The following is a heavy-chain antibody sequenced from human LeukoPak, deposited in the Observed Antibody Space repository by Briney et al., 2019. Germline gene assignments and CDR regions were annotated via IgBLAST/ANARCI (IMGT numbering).Heavy chain of an antibody. V-gene: IGHV3-13*04. CDR3: ARVGNYYGMDV. Sequence: GRPLRLLCAASESAFTTYDMDCVRQATGKALPWASAIGPAGDTYYPGSVKGRFTISRENAKNSLYLQMNSLRAGDTAVYYCARVGNYYGMDVWGQGTTVTVSS. CDR1: ESAFTTYD. J-gene: IGHJ6*02. CDR2: IGPAGDT.